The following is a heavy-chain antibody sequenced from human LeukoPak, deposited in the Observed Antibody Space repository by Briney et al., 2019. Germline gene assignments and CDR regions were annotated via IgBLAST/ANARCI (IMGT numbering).Heavy chain of an antibody. CDR1: GFSFSSYS. D-gene: IGHD6-6*01. V-gene: IGHV3-21*01. J-gene: IGHJ4*02. CDR3: ARYSSSSLLDY. Sequence: GGSLRLSCAASGFSFSSYSMNWVRQAPGKGLEWVSSISSSSNYIYYADSVKGRFTISRDNAKNSLYLQMNSLRAEDTAVYYCARYSSSSLLDYWGQGTLVTVSS. CDR2: ISSSSNYI.